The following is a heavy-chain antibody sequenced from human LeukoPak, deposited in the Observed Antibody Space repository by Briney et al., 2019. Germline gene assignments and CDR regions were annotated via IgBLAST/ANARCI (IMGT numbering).Heavy chain of an antibody. V-gene: IGHV4-34*01. D-gene: IGHD2-2*01. Sequence: PSETLSLTCAVYGGSFSGYYWSWIRQPPGKGLEWLGEINHSGSTNYNPSLKSRVTISVDTSKNQFSLKLSSVTAADTAVYYCARGGRYRVPAYYFDYWGQGTLVTVSS. CDR1: GGSFSGYY. CDR2: INHSGST. J-gene: IGHJ4*02. CDR3: ARGGRYRVPAYYFDY.